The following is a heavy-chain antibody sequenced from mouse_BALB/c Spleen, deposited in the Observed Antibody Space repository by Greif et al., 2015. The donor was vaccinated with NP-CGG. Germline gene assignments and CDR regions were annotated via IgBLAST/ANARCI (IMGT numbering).Heavy chain of an antibody. J-gene: IGHJ4*01. D-gene: IGHD1-1*01. CDR2: INPYNDGT. CDR1: GYTFTSYV. Sequence: EVQLQQSGPELVKPGASVKMSCKASGYTFTSYVMHWVKQKPGQGLEWIGYINPYNDGTKYNEKFKGKATLTSDKSSSTAYMELSSLTSKDSAVYYCARDYYGSSPLAMDYWGQGTSVTVSS. V-gene: IGHV1-14*01. CDR3: ARDYYGSSPLAMDY.